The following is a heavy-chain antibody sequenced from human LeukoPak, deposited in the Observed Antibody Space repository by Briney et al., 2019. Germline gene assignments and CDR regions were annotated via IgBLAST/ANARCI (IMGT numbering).Heavy chain of an antibody. D-gene: IGHD3-9*01. CDR3: ARGGSVLRYFDWDY. V-gene: IGHV4-59*01. CDR1: GGSISSYY. Sequence: PSETLSLTCTVSGGSISSYYWSWIRQPPGKGLEWIGYIYYSGSINYNPSLKSRVTISVDTPKNQFSLKLSSVTAADTAVYYCARGGSVLRYFDWDYWGQGALVTVSS. J-gene: IGHJ4*02. CDR2: IYYSGSI.